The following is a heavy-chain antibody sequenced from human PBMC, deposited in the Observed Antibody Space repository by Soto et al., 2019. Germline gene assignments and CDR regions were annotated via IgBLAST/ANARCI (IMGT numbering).Heavy chain of an antibody. CDR1: GYSISSSNW. D-gene: IGHD3-10*01. CDR3: ARDRMVRGVIVSYYYYGMDV. CDR2: IYYSGTT. V-gene: IGHV4-28*03. Sequence: SETLSLTCAVSGYSISSSNWWGWIRQPPGKGLEWIGYIYYSGTTYYNPSLKSRVTMSVDTSKNQFSLKLTSVTAVDTAVYYCARDRMVRGVIVSYYYYGMDVWGQGTTVT. J-gene: IGHJ6*02.